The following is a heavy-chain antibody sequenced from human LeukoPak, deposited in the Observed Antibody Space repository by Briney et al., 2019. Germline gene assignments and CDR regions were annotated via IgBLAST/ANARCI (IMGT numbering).Heavy chain of an antibody. D-gene: IGHD2-2*02. Sequence: ASVKVSCKASGYTFTGYYINWVRQAPGQGLEWMGWINPNSGGTNYAQKFQGRVALTRDTSISTAYMELSRLRSDDTAVYYCARQGSCSSTACYTAAFDFWGQGTRVTVSS. CDR1: GYTFTGYY. CDR2: INPNSGGT. J-gene: IGHJ3*01. V-gene: IGHV1-2*02. CDR3: ARQGSCSSTACYTAAFDF.